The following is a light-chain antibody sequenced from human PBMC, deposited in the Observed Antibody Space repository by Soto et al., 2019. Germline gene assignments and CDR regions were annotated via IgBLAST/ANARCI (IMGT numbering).Light chain of an antibody. CDR1: QSVSSSY. CDR3: QQYDSSLIFT. J-gene: IGKJ3*01. Sequence: EIVLTQSPGTLSLSPGERATLSCRASQSVSSSYLAWYQQKPGQAPRLLIYGASSRATGIPDRFSGSGSGTDFTVTISRLEPEDFAVHYCQQYDSSLIFTFGPGTKVDIK. CDR2: GAS. V-gene: IGKV3-20*01.